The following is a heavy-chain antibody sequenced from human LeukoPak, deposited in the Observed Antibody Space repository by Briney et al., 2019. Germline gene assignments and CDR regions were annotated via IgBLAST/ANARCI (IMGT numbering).Heavy chain of an antibody. CDR2: ISSSSSYI. CDR3: ARDKVLRAVGAFDI. Sequence: GGSLRLSCAASGFTFSSYSMNWVRQAPGKGLEWVSSISSSSSYIYYADSVKGRFTISRDNAKNSLYLQMNSLRAEDTAVYYCARDKVLRAVGAFDIWGQGTMVTVSS. V-gene: IGHV3-21*01. CDR1: GFTFSSYS. D-gene: IGHD2-15*01. J-gene: IGHJ3*02.